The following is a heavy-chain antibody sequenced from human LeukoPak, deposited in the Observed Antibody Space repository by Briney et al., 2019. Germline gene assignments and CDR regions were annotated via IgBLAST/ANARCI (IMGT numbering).Heavy chain of an antibody. CDR3: AKLGGHPLHNYYVGV. CDR2: ILDSGYIT. CDR1: GFTFSSYA. D-gene: IGHD3-16*01. Sequence: PGGSLRLSCAASGFTFSSYAISWVRQAPGEGLEWVSGILDSGYITYYANSVKGRFTISRDNSNNTLYLQMNSLRAEDTAVYYCAKLGGHPLHNYYVGVWGKGTTVAVSS. J-gene: IGHJ6*03. V-gene: IGHV3-23*01.